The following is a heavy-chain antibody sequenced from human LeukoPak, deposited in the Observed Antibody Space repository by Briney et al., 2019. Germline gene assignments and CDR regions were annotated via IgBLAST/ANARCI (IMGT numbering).Heavy chain of an antibody. J-gene: IGHJ3*02. CDR1: GYTFTDYY. V-gene: IGHV1-2*02. D-gene: IGHD2-21*02. Sequence: ASVKVSCKASGYTFTDYYMHWVRQAPGQGLEWMGWINPNSGGTNYAQKFQGRVTMTGDTSTSTVYMELSSLRSEDTAVYYCASGGGGYCGGDCYPDAFDIWGQGAMVTVSS. CDR2: INPNSGGT. CDR3: ASGGGGYCGGDCYPDAFDI.